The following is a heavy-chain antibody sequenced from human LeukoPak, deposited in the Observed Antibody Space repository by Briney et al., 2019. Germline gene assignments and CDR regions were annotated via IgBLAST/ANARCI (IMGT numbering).Heavy chain of an antibody. J-gene: IGHJ4*02. Sequence: SVKVSCKASGGTFSSYVISWVRQAPGQGLEGMGGIIPIFGTANYAQNFQGRVTITADDSTSTAYMALSTLRSEDTAVYYCARGPLRFLGGIDYWGQGTLVTVSS. CDR2: IIPIFGTA. CDR3: ARGPLRFLGGIDY. V-gene: IGHV1-69*13. D-gene: IGHD3-3*01. CDR1: GGTFSSYV.